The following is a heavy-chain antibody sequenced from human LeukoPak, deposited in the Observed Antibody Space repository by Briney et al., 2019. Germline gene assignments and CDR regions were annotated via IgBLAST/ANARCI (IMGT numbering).Heavy chain of an antibody. CDR2: ITGNSDTT. J-gene: IGHJ4*02. V-gene: IGHV3-23*01. CDR1: GFTFNNYA. CDR3: AKDSGRSGWLIDY. D-gene: IGHD6-19*01. Sequence: PGGSLRLSCVASGFTFNNYAMSWVRLAPGQGREWVSAITGNSDTTYYADSVEGRFTISRDNSKDTLYLQMNSLRAEDTAIYYCAKDSGRSGWLIDYWGQGTLVTVSS.